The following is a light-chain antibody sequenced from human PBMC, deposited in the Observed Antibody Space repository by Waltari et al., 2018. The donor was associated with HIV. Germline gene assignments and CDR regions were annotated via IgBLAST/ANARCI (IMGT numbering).Light chain of an antibody. Sequence: QSVLTQPPSVSGAPGQRVTISCTGTSSNIGAGYDVQWYQHLPGTAPKLLIYGNNNRPSGVPDRFSGSKSDTSASLAITGLQTDEEADYYCQSYDSSLSGWVFGGGTKLTVL. CDR1: SSNIGAGYD. CDR3: QSYDSSLSGWV. V-gene: IGLV1-40*01. J-gene: IGLJ3*02. CDR2: GNN.